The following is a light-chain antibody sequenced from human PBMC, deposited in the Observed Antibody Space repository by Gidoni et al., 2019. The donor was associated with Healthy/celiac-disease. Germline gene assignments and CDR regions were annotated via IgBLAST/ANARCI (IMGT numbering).Light chain of an antibody. Sequence: EIVLTQSPGTLSLSPGERATRSCRASQSVSSSYLAWYQQKPDQAPRLLIYGASSRATGITDRFGGSGSGTDFTLTISRLGPEDFAVYYCQQYGSSPQTFGQGTKVEIK. CDR3: QQYGSSPQT. CDR1: QSVSSSY. V-gene: IGKV3-20*01. J-gene: IGKJ1*01. CDR2: GAS.